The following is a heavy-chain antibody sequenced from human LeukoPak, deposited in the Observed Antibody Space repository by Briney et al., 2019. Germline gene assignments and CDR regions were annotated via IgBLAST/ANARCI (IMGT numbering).Heavy chain of an antibody. Sequence: GGSLRLSCAVSGSIFQNYAMQWVRQAPGKGLEWVSVIDWNSGRTGYADSVKGRFTISKDNAKNSVYLQMNSLRAEDTALYYCGKDINPGGLDVWGQGTTVTVSS. CDR2: IDWNSGRT. CDR1: GSIFQNYA. CDR3: GKDINPGGLDV. V-gene: IGHV3-9*01. J-gene: IGHJ6*02.